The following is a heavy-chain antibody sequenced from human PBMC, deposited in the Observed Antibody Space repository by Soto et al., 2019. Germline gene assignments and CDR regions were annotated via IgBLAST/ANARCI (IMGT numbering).Heavy chain of an antibody. D-gene: IGHD5-18*01. CDR2: IGTAGDT. CDR3: ARDRRYSYGPDYYYYGMDV. V-gene: IGHV3-13*01. Sequence: GGSRRLSCAASGFTFRSYDMHWVRQATGKGLEWVSAIGTAGDTYYPGSVKGRFTISRENAKNSLYLQMNSLRAEDTAVYYCARDRRYSYGPDYYYYGMDVWGQGTTVTVSS. J-gene: IGHJ6*02. CDR1: GFTFRSYD.